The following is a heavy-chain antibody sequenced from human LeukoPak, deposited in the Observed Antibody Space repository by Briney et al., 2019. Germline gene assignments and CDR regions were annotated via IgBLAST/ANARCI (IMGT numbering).Heavy chain of an antibody. Sequence: SETLSLTCTVSGGSISSYYWSWVRQPPGKGLEWIGFVYYTGSTNYSPSLKSRVTISVDTSKNQFSLKLSSVTAADTAVYYCARTTEGGYTYDYFYYYYMDVWGKGTTVTISS. CDR2: VYYTGST. V-gene: IGHV4-59*01. CDR3: ARTTEGGYTYDYFYYYYMDV. J-gene: IGHJ6*03. CDR1: GGSISSYY. D-gene: IGHD5-18*01.